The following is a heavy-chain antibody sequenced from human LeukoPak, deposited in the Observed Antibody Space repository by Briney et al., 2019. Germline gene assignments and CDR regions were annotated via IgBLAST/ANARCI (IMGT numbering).Heavy chain of an antibody. Sequence: EGSVKVSYKVSGYTLTELSMHWVRQAPGKGLEWVGGFDREDGGTIYAQKFQGRVTMTEDTSTDTAYMELSSLRSEDTAVYYCATVRDIVVVPAANWFDPWGQGTLVTVSS. V-gene: IGHV1-24*01. CDR3: ATVRDIVVVPAANWFDP. CDR1: GYTLTELS. D-gene: IGHD2-2*01. CDR2: FDREDGGT. J-gene: IGHJ5*02.